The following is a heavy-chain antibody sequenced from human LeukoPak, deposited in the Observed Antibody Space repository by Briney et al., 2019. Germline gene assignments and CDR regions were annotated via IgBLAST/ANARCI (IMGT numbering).Heavy chain of an antibody. D-gene: IGHD1-26*01. V-gene: IGHV4-59*01. CDR2: IYYTGST. CDR3: ARRAPYGSVDY. Sequence: PSETLSLTCTVSGGSISSYYWSWIRQPPGKGLEWIGYIYYTGSTNYNPSLKSRVTISVDTSKNQFSARLSSVTAADTAVYYCARRAPYGSVDYWGQGTLVTVSS. J-gene: IGHJ4*02. CDR1: GGSISSYY.